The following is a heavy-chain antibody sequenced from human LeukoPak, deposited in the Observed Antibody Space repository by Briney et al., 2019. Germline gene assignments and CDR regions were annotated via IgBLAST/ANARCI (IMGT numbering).Heavy chain of an antibody. J-gene: IGHJ3*02. Sequence: SETLSLTCTVSGGSISSSSYYWGWIRQPPGKGLEWIASIYYSGSTYYNPSLKSRVTISVDTSKNQFSLKLSSVTAADTAVYYCVLNIVGATLPFDIWGQGTMVTVSS. CDR1: GGSISSSSYY. D-gene: IGHD1-26*01. CDR3: VLNIVGATLPFDI. CDR2: IYYSGST. V-gene: IGHV4-39*07.